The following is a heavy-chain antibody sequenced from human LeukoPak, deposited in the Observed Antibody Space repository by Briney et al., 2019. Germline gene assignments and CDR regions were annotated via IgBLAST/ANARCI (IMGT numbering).Heavy chain of an antibody. CDR3: AKSMGIAGYFDY. D-gene: IGHD7-27*01. J-gene: IGHJ4*02. CDR2: ISSNGGST. CDR1: GFTFSSYA. V-gene: IGHV3-64*04. Sequence: GGSLRLSCSASGFTFSSYAMHWVRQAPGKGLEYVSAISSNGGSTYYADSVKGRFTISRDNSKNTLYLQMNSLRAEDTAIYYCAKSMGIAGYFDYWGQGTLVTASS.